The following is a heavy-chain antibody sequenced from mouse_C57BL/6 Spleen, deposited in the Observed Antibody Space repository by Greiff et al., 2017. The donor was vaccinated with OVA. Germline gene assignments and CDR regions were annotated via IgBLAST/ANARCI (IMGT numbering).Heavy chain of an antibody. CDR3: ARRDYDGDYFDY. V-gene: IGHV5-6*02. CDR2: ISSGGSYT. CDR1: GFTFSSYG. D-gene: IGHD2-3*01. Sequence: DVKLVESGGDLVKPGGSLKLSCAASGFTFSSYGMSWVRQTPDKRLEWVATISSGGSYTYYPDSVKGRFTISRDNAKNTLYLQMSSLKSEDTAMYYCARRDYDGDYFDYWGQGTTLTVSS. J-gene: IGHJ2*01.